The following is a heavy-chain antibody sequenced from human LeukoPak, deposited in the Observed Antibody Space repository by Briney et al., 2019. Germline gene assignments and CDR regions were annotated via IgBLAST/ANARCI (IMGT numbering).Heavy chain of an antibody. CDR3: TRGAFNYNDGYYHGMDV. CDR1: GGTFSSSG. J-gene: IGHJ6*04. CDR2: IIPIFDTP. V-gene: IGHV1-69*06. Sequence: SVKVSCKASGGTFSSSGINWVRQAPGQGLEWVGGIIPIFDTPNYAHKFQGRVTITADKSTSTAYMELSSLRSEDAAVYYCTRGAFNYNDGYYHGMDVWGKGTTVTVSS. D-gene: IGHD1-1*01.